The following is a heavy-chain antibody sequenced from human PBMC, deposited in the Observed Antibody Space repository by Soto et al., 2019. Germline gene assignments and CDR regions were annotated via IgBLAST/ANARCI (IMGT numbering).Heavy chain of an antibody. J-gene: IGHJ4*02. D-gene: IGHD6-13*01. Sequence: EVQLVESGGGLVKPGGSLGLSCAASGFTFSSYSMNWVRQAPGKGLEWVSSISSSSSYIYYADSVKGRFTISRDNAKNSLYLQMNSLRAEDTAVYYCAREIGAAAGSDYWGQGTLVTVSS. CDR2: ISSSSSYI. V-gene: IGHV3-21*01. CDR3: AREIGAAAGSDY. CDR1: GFTFSSYS.